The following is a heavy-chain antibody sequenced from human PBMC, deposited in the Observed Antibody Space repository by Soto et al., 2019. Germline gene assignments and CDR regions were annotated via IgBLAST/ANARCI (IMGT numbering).Heavy chain of an antibody. Sequence: SVKVSCKASGGTFSSYAISWARQAPGQGLEWMGGIIPIFGTANYAQKFQGRVTITADESTSTAYMELSSLRSEDTAVYYCARGRIVVVVAATHYYYYYGMDVWGQGTTVTVSS. J-gene: IGHJ6*02. CDR2: IIPIFGTA. V-gene: IGHV1-69*13. D-gene: IGHD2-15*01. CDR3: ARGRIVVVVAATHYYYYYGMDV. CDR1: GGTFSSYA.